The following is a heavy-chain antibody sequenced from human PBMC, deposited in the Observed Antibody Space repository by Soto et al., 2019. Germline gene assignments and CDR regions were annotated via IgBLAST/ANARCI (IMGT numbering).Heavy chain of an antibody. CDR2: MRFDGSNI. J-gene: IGHJ4*02. V-gene: IGHV3-33*01. CDR1: GSIFSGYG. CDR3: ARDGVGRTVFFGYFDY. Sequence: QVQLVESGGGVVQPGRSLRLSCAASGSIFSGYGMHWVRQAPGKGLEWVAIMRFDGSNIYYADSVKGRFTISRDNSKNTLYLQMNRLRAEDTAVYYCARDGVGRTVFFGYFDYWGQGALVTVSS. D-gene: IGHD3-3*01.